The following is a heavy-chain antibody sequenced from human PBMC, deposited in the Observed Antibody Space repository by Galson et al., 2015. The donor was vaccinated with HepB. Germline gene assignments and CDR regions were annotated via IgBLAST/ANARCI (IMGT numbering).Heavy chain of an antibody. CDR3: VRGINVDTPMVSPYFDY. J-gene: IGHJ4*02. CDR1: GFTFSSYW. Sequence: SLRLSCAASGFTFSSYWMHWVRQAPGNGLVWVSRITSDGSSTAYADSVKGRFTISRDNAKNTLYLQMNSLRVEDTAVYYCVRGINVDTPMVSPYFDYWDQGTLVTVSS. D-gene: IGHD5-18*01. V-gene: IGHV3-74*01. CDR2: ITSDGSST.